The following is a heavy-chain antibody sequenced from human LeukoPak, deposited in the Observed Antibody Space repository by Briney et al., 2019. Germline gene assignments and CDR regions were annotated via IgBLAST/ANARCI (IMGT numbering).Heavy chain of an antibody. D-gene: IGHD3-10*01. J-gene: IGHJ4*02. CDR1: VGSISTYY. CDR3: ARQVAYGRHFDY. CDR2: VYYSEST. Sequence: PSETLSLTCTVSVGSISTYYWSWLRQRPGQGREWIGYVYYSESTTNNHALNSLLSISVDTTTNQFSLRLSSVTAADTAVYYCARQVAYGRHFDYWGQGTLVTVSS. V-gene: IGHV4-59*08.